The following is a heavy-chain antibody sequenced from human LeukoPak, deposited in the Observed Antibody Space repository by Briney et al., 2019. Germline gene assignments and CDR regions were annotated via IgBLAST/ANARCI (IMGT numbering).Heavy chain of an antibody. J-gene: IGHJ4*02. Sequence: PGGSLRLSCAASGFTFSSYSMDLVRQAPGKGPEWVSSISSSSSYIYYADSVKGRFTISRDNAKNSLYLQMNSLRAEDTAVYYCASMIGSGYSGYSTLYYFDNWGQGTLVTVSS. CDR2: ISSSSSYI. CDR1: GFTFSSYS. D-gene: IGHD5-12*01. V-gene: IGHV3-21*01. CDR3: ASMIGSGYSGYSTLYYFDN.